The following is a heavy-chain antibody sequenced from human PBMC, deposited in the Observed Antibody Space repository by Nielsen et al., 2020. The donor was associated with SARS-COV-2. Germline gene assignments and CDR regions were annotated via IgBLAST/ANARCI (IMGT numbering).Heavy chain of an antibody. J-gene: IGHJ5*02. Sequence: SETLSLTCAVYGGSFSGYYWSWIRQHPGKGLEWIGYIYYSGSTYYNPSLKSRVTISVDTSKNQFSLKLSSVTAADTAVYYCARDRRYCSGGSCYPNWFDPWGQGTLVTVSS. V-gene: IGHV4-31*11. CDR2: IYYSGST. D-gene: IGHD2-15*01. CDR3: ARDRRYCSGGSCYPNWFDP. CDR1: GGSFSGYY.